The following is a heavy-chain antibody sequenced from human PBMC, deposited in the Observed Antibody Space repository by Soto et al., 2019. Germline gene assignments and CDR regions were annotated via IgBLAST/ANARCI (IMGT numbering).Heavy chain of an antibody. CDR3: AREGWPLLQTGMDV. CDR2: ISSSNRTI. Sequence: EVQLVESGGGLKQPGGSLRLSCAASGFTFRSNSMNWVRQAPGKGLEWVSYISSSNRTINYADSVKGRFIISRDNAKNSLYLQMHSLRDEDTAVYYCAREGWPLLQTGMDVWGQGTTVTVCS. V-gene: IGHV3-48*02. D-gene: IGHD2-15*01. CDR1: GFTFRSNS. J-gene: IGHJ6*02.